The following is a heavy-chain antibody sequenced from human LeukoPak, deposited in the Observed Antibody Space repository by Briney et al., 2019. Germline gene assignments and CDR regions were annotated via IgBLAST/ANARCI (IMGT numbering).Heavy chain of an antibody. CDR1: GYTFTGYY. Sequence: ASVKVSCKASGYTFTGYYMHWVRQAPGQGLEWMGRINPNSGGTNYAQKFQGRVTMTRDTSISTAYMELSGLRSDDTAVYYCARYIAAAGTAVDYWGQGTLVTVSS. D-gene: IGHD6-13*01. CDR2: INPNSGGT. V-gene: IGHV1-2*06. J-gene: IGHJ4*02. CDR3: ARYIAAAGTAVDY.